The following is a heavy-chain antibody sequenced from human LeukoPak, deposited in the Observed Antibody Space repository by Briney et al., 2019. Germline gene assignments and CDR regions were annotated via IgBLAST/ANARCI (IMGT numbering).Heavy chain of an antibody. Sequence: GGSLRLSCAASGFTFSSYWMHWVRQAPGEGLVWVSRIDGDGSSTSYADAVEGRFTISRDNAKNTLSLQMNSLRADDTAVYYCAGDGILGSHDYWGQGTLVTVSS. CDR2: IDGDGSST. CDR3: AGDGILGSHDY. J-gene: IGHJ4*02. CDR1: GFTFSSYW. D-gene: IGHD3-3*02. V-gene: IGHV3-74*01.